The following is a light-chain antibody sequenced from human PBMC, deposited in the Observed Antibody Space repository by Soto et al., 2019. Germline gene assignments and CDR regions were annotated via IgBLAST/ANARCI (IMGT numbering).Light chain of an antibody. Sequence: DVQMTQSPSSVSASIRDTVTITCRASQGISNWLAWYQQKPGKAPNLLVYDSSNLQSGVPSRFSGSGSGTDFSLTISSLQPEDFATYYCQQTDHFPHTFGQGTKLEIK. CDR2: DSS. CDR1: QGISNW. J-gene: IGKJ2*01. V-gene: IGKV1-12*01. CDR3: QQTDHFPHT.